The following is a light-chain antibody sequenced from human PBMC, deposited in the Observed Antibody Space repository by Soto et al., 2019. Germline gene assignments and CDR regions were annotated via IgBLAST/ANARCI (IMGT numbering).Light chain of an antibody. Sequence: QSALPQPASVSGSPGQSITISCTGTSSDVGGYNYVSWYQQHPGKAPKLMIYEVSNRPSGVSNRFSGSKSGNTASLTVFGLQAEDEADYYCSSYTSSSTWVFGGGTKLTVL. CDR3: SSYTSSSTWV. CDR1: SSDVGGYNY. V-gene: IGLV2-14*01. J-gene: IGLJ3*02. CDR2: EVS.